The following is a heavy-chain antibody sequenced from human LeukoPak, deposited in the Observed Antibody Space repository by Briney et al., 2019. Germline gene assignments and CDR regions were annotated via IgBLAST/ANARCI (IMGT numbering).Heavy chain of an antibody. V-gene: IGHV4-59*12. CDR1: GGSISSYY. J-gene: IGHJ4*02. CDR3: ARASSGTYFAFW. D-gene: IGHD3-10*01. Sequence: SETLSLTCTVSGGSISSYYWSWIRQPPGKGLEWIGSIYYSGRNNYNPSLKSRVTMSVDTSKNQFSLQLSSMTAADTAVYYCARASSGTYFAFWWGQGTLVTVSS. CDR2: IYYSGRN.